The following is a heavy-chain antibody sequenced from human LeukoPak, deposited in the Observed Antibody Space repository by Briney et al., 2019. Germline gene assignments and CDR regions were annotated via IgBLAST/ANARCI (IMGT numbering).Heavy chain of an antibody. V-gene: IGHV1-8*01. D-gene: IGHD2-15*01. CDR1: GYTFTSYD. CDR3: ARGGAAATGVDY. J-gene: IGHJ4*02. CDR2: MNPNSGNT. Sequence: ASVKVSCKASGYTFTSYDINWVRQATGQGHEWMGWMNPNSGNTGYAQKFQGRVTMTRNTSISTAYMELSSLRSEDTAVYYCARGGAAATGVDYWGQGTLVTVSS.